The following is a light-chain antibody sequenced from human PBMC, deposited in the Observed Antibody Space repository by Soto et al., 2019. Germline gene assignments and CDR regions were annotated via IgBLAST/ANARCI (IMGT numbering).Light chain of an antibody. J-gene: IGKJ1*01. CDR2: GTS. Sequence: EIVLTQSPGTLSLSPGERATLSCRASQSVSSSYLAWYQQKPGQAPRLLIYGTSSRATGIPDRFSGSGSGTDFSLTISRLEPDDFAVHYCHQYGGSPTWTFGQGTKVEIK. V-gene: IGKV3-20*01. CDR3: HQYGGSPTWT. CDR1: QSVSSSY.